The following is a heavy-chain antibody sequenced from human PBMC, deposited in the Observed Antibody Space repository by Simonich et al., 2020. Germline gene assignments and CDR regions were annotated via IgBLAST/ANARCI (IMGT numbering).Heavy chain of an antibody. V-gene: IGHV1-3*01. CDR2: INAVNGNT. CDR1: GYTFTSYA. J-gene: IGHJ4*02. CDR3: ARHQEGLYYFDY. Sequence: QVQLVQSGAEVKKPGASVKVSCKASGYTFTSYAMHWVRQAPGQRLGWMGWINAVNGNTKDSQKFQGRVTITRDTSASTAYMELSSLRSEDTAVYYCARHQEGLYYFDYWGQGTLVTVSS.